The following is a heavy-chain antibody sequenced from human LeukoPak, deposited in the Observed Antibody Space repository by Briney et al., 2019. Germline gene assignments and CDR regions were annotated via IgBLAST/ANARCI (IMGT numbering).Heavy chain of an antibody. V-gene: IGHV4-59*01. D-gene: IGHD6-19*01. Sequence: SETLSLTCTVSGGSISSYYWSWIRQTPGKGLEWIGYIYYSGSTNYNPSLKSRVTISVDTSKNQFSLKLSSVTAADTAVYYCARVSRIAVAGLFDYWGQGTLVTVSS. CDR2: IYYSGST. J-gene: IGHJ4*02. CDR1: GGSISSYY. CDR3: ARVSRIAVAGLFDY.